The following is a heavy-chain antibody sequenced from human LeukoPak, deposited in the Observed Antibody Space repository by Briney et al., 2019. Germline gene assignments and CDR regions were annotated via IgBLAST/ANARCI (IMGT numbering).Heavy chain of an antibody. V-gene: IGHV3-21*01. J-gene: IGHJ4*02. Sequence: KSRGSLRLSCAASGSTFSSYSMNWVRQAPGKGLEWVSSISSSSSYIYYADSVKGRFTISRDNAKNSLYLQMNSLRAEDTAVYYCARDPYSSNFDYWGQGTLVTVSS. CDR1: GSTFSSYS. D-gene: IGHD6-13*01. CDR3: ARDPYSSNFDY. CDR2: ISSSSSYI.